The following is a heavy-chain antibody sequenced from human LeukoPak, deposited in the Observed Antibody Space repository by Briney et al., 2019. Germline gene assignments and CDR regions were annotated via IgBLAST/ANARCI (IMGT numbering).Heavy chain of an antibody. CDR2: IHYSGST. J-gene: IGHJ6*03. CDR1: GGSISSYY. CDR3: ARVRFGTGYYYYYYMDV. V-gene: IGHV4-59*01. Sequence: SETLSLTCTVSGGSISSYYWSWIRQPPGEGLEWIGYIHYSGSTNYNPSLKSRVTISVDTSKNQFSLKLSSVTAADTAVYYCARVRFGTGYYYYYYMDVWGKGTTVTVSS. D-gene: IGHD3-10*01.